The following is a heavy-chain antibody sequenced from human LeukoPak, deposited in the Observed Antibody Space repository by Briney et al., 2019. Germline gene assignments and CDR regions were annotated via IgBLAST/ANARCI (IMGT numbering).Heavy chain of an antibody. V-gene: IGHV3-73*01. CDR2: IRSKANSYAT. CDR3: TRLGYSGYDYYYYYGMDV. J-gene: IGHJ6*02. Sequence: GGSLRLSCAASGFTFSGSAMHWVRQASGKGLEWVGRIRSKANSYATAYAASVKGRFTISRDDSKNTAYLQMNSLKTEDTAVHYCTRLGYSGYDYYYYYGMDVWGQGTTVTVSS. CDR1: GFTFSGSA. D-gene: IGHD5-12*01.